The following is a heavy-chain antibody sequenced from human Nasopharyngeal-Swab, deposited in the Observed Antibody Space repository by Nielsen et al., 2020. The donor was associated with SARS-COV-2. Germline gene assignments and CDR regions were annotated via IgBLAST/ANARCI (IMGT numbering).Heavy chain of an antibody. D-gene: IGHD3-3*01. CDR1: GFTFSSYG. CDR2: ISSSSSYI. Sequence: GGSLRLSCAASGFTFSSYGMNWVRQAPGKGLEWVSSISSSSSYIYYADSVKGRFTISRDNAKNSLYLQMNSLRAEDTAVYYCASAYYDFWSGDEYYFDYWGQGTLVTVSS. J-gene: IGHJ4*02. V-gene: IGHV3-21*01. CDR3: ASAYYDFWSGDEYYFDY.